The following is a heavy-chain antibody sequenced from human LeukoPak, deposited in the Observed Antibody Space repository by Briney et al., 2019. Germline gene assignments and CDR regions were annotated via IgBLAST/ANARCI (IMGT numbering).Heavy chain of an antibody. Sequence: GASVKVSCKASGGTFSSYAISWVRQAPGQGLEWMGRIIPILGIANYAQKFQGRVTITADKSTSTAYMELSSLRSEDTAVHYCARDRSSSSLHYWGQGTLVTVSS. CDR1: GGTFSSYA. J-gene: IGHJ4*02. V-gene: IGHV1-69*04. CDR3: ARDRSSSSLHY. D-gene: IGHD6-6*01. CDR2: IIPILGIA.